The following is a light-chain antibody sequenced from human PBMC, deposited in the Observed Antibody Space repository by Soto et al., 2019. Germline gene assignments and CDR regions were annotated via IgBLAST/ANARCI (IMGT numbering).Light chain of an antibody. J-gene: IGKJ1*01. CDR2: DAS. CDR3: QQYSSYPWT. CDR1: QCLHKW. Sequence: DIQMTQSPSTLSASAGDRVTITCRASQCLHKWLAWYQQKPGKAPKLLIYDASDLQSEVPSRFSGSGSETEFTLTISSLQSEDFATYYCQQYSSYPWTVGQGTKVDIK. V-gene: IGKV1-5*01.